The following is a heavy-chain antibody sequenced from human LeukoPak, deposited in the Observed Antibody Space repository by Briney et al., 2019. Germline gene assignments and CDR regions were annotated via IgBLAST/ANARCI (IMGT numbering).Heavy chain of an antibody. V-gene: IGHV4-59*08. CDR3: ARYFCSGGRCSHFDY. D-gene: IGHD2-15*01. J-gene: IGHJ4*02. Sequence: SETLSLTCAVYGGSFSGYYWSWIRQPPGKGLEWMGYVYYSGSTSYNPSLNSRVTMSVDTSKNQFSLKLSSVTATDTAVYYCARYFCSGGRCSHFDYWGQGTLVTVSS. CDR1: GGSFSGYY. CDR2: VYYSGST.